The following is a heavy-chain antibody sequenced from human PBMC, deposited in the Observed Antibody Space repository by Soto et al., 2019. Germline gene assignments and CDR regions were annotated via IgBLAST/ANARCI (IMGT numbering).Heavy chain of an antibody. CDR2: INPNSGGT. Sequence: VSVKVSCKASGYTFTGYYMHWVRQAPGQGLEWMGWINPNSGGTNYAQKFQGWVTMTRDTSISTAYMELSRLRSDDTAVYYCARDLRSSGWYGQDYWGQGTLVTVSS. V-gene: IGHV1-2*04. CDR3: ARDLRSSGWYGQDY. D-gene: IGHD6-19*01. J-gene: IGHJ4*02. CDR1: GYTFTGYY.